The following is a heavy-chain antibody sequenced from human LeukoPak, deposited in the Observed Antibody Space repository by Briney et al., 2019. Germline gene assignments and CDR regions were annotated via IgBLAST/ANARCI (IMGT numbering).Heavy chain of an antibody. Sequence: GGSLRLSCAASGFTFSSYGMHWVRQAPGKGLEWMAVISYDARNKFYADSVKGRFTISRDNSKNTLYLQMNSLRAEDTAVYYCAKGMTVVGATAFDFWGQGTLVTVSS. J-gene: IGHJ4*02. D-gene: IGHD2-15*01. CDR3: AKGMTVVGATAFDF. CDR1: GFTFSSYG. V-gene: IGHV3-30*18. CDR2: ISYDARNK.